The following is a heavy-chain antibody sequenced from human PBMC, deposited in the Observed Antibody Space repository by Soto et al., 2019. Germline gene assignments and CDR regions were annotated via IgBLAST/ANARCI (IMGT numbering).Heavy chain of an antibody. V-gene: IGHV4-4*07. CDR2: IYTSGST. J-gene: IGHJ4*01. CDR3: ARAQSSTTYYFDD. D-gene: IGHD1-1*01. CDR1: GGSFSSYD. Sequence: WETLCLPCTVSGGSFSSYDWNWIRQPAGKGLEWIGRIYTSGSTNYNASLKSGVSLSVDTYTNQPSLKLSSVTAADTAVYYCARAQSSTTYYFDDRGQGTLVTVSS.